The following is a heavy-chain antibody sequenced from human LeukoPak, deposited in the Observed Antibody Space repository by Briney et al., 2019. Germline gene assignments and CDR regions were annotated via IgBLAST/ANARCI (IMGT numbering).Heavy chain of an antibody. Sequence: ASVKVSCKVSGYTFTNYYMHWVRPAPGQGLEWMGWINPHSGDTNYAQRFQGRVTMTRATSISTAYMELSRLTSDDTAVYYCARTDCGSTSCTFDYWGQGTLVTVSS. J-gene: IGHJ4*02. CDR2: INPHSGDT. D-gene: IGHD2-2*01. CDR1: GYTFTNYY. CDR3: ARTDCGSTSCTFDY. V-gene: IGHV1-2*02.